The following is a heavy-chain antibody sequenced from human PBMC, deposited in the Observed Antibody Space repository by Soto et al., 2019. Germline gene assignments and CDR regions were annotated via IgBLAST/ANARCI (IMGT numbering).Heavy chain of an antibody. Sequence: PGGSLRLSCSSSVFTFSGSWMSLVRQAPVKGLEWVANVREDVCVRNHVESVKGRFSISRDNAKNSLFLQMNSLRAEDTAVYYFARNFLKGRNDIWGKGTTVTVSS. CDR2: VREDVCVR. CDR3: ARNFLKGRNDI. V-gene: IGHV3-7*01. J-gene: IGHJ6*04. CDR1: VFTFSGSW.